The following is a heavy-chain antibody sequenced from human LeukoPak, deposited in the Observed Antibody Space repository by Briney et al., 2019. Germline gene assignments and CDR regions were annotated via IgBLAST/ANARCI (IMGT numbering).Heavy chain of an antibody. CDR3: AKVMRSYGCFDY. V-gene: IGHV3-30*18. CDR2: ISYDGSNR. Sequence: GGSLRLSCAASGFTFSSYGMHWVRQAPGKGLEWVAVISYDGSNRYYADSVKGRFTISRDNSKNTLYLQMNSLRAEDTAVCYCAKVMRSYGCFDYWGQGTLVTVSS. J-gene: IGHJ4*02. CDR1: GFTFSSYG. D-gene: IGHD5-18*01.